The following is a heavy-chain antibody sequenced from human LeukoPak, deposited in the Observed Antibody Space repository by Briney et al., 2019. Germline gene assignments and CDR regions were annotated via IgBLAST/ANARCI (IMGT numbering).Heavy chain of an antibody. J-gene: IGHJ6*03. CDR1: GGSFSGYY. Sequence: SETLSLTCAVYGGSFSGYYWSWIRQPPGKGLEWIGEINHSGSTNYNPSLKSRVTISVDTSKNQFSLKLSSVTAADTAVYYCARNLGIHYYYYMDVWGQGTAVNVSS. CDR3: ARNLGIHYYYYMDV. CDR2: INHSGST. D-gene: IGHD7-27*01. V-gene: IGHV4-34*01.